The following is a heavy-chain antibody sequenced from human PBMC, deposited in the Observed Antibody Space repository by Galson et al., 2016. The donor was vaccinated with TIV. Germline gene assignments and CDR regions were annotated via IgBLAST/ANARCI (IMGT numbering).Heavy chain of an antibody. J-gene: IGHJ6*02. D-gene: IGHD3-10*01. CDR2: TYPGNSET. CDR1: GYNFASYW. V-gene: IGHV5-51*01. Sequence: QSGAEVKKAGESLKISCKGSGYNFASYWIGWVRQMPGKGLEWMGVTYPGNSETRYSPSFHGQVTISADKSIGTAFLQWGSLKGRLTISRDNSKNTVYLQMNSMRVEDTAVYYCARDPTDYPSYYYLYGMDVWGQGTTVTVS. CDR3: SKNTVYLQMNSMRVEDTAVYYCARDPTDYPSYYYLYGMDV.